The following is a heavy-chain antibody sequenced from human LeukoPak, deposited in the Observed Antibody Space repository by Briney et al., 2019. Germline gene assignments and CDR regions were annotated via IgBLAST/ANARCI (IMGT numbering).Heavy chain of an antibody. CDR3: AREYGKIDPTFDY. Sequence: SETLSLTCTVSGDSISSSTYYWGWIRQPPGKGLDWIGSIYFSGSTYYNPSLKTRVTISVDTSKNQFSLNLRSVTAADTAVYFCAREYGKIDPTFDYWGQGTLVSVSS. J-gene: IGHJ4*02. CDR1: GDSISSSTYY. CDR2: IYFSGST. D-gene: IGHD4-17*01. V-gene: IGHV4-39*07.